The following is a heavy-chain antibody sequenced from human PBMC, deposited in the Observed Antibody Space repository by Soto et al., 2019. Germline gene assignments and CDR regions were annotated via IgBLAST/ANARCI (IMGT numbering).Heavy chain of an antibody. CDR1: GGSFSGYY. CDR2: INHSGST. Sequence: QVQLQQWGAGLLKPSETLSLTCAVYGGSFSGYYWSWIRQPPGKGLEWIGEINHSGSTNYNPSLKSRVTISVDTSKNQFSLKLSSVTAADTAVYYCASPTLGEEGSDYWGQGTLVTVSS. CDR3: ASPTLGEEGSDY. D-gene: IGHD4-17*01. J-gene: IGHJ4*02. V-gene: IGHV4-34*01.